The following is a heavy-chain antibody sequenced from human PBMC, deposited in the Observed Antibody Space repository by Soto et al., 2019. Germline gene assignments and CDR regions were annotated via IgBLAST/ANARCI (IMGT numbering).Heavy chain of an antibody. D-gene: IGHD3-10*01. Sequence: EVQLLESGGGLVQPGGSLRLSCAASGYTFSSFAMHWVRQVPEKGLEWVSGISGSDGSTYYADSVKGGFTISRDNSKNTLYLQMNSLRVEDTAIYYCAKKVAGNRPFDYWGQGTLVTVSS. CDR2: ISGSDGST. CDR1: GYTFSSFA. J-gene: IGHJ4*02. V-gene: IGHV3-23*01. CDR3: AKKVAGNRPFDY.